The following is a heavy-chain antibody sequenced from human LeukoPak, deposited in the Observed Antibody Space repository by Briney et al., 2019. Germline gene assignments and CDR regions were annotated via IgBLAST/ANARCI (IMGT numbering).Heavy chain of an antibody. D-gene: IGHD6-19*01. J-gene: IGHJ4*02. CDR1: GYTFTSCD. Sequence: GASVKVSCKASGYTFTSCDINWARQATGQGLEWMGWMNPNSGNTGYGQSFQGRITMTRDISIGTAYMELSNLTSEDTAIYYCTRGSSGRRDNWGQGTPVTVSA. CDR3: TRGSSGRRDN. V-gene: IGHV1-8*01. CDR2: MNPNSGNT.